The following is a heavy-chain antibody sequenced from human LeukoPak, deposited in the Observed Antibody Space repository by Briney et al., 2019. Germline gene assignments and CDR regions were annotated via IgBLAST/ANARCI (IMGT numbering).Heavy chain of an antibody. CDR2: ISSSSSYT. Sequence: PGGSLRLSCAASGFTFSSYSMNWVRQAPGKGLEWVSSISSSSSYTYYADSVKGRFTISRDNAKNSLYLQMNSLRAEDTAVYYCAREPTYGSGSYHDYWGQGTLVTVSS. CDR3: AREPTYGSGSYHDY. CDR1: GFTFSSYS. D-gene: IGHD3-10*01. V-gene: IGHV3-21*01. J-gene: IGHJ4*02.